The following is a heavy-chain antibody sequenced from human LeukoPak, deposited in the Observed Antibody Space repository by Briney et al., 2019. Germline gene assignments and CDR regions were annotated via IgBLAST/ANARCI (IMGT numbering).Heavy chain of an antibody. Sequence: SETLSLTCNVFGDSISSSSYYWGWIRQPPGEGLQWIGAIYYRGSTYYNPSLKSRVTISIDTSKNQFSLKLTSVTAADTAVYYCVRDSGDLDDIVVPAAMNYYHGMDVWGQGTTVTVSS. V-gene: IGHV4-39*07. D-gene: IGHD2-2*01. CDR2: IYYRGST. CDR1: GDSISSSSYY. CDR3: VRDSGDLDDIVVPAAMNYYHGMDV. J-gene: IGHJ6*02.